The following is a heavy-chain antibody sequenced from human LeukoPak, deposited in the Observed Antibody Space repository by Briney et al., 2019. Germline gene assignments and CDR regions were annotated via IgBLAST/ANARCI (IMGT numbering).Heavy chain of an antibody. CDR2: ITYDGIKK. CDR1: GFIMRNYA. CDR3: VKDWGSGWGGAFDS. J-gene: IGHJ4*02. D-gene: IGHD6-19*01. Sequence: AGGSLRLSCPASGFIMRNYAMHWVRQAPGKGLESVAVITYDGIKKYYSDSVKGRFNISRDTSKSTVYLQMNTLRPEDTAVYYCVKDWGSGWGGAFDSWGQGTLVAVSS. V-gene: IGHV3-30*18.